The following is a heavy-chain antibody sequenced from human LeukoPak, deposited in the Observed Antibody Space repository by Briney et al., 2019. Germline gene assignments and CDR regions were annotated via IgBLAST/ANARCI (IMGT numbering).Heavy chain of an antibody. CDR1: GGSISSGDYY. D-gene: IGHD2-2*01. CDR2: IYYSGST. CDR3: ARGVVVVPAIGHPDY. Sequence: SETLSLTCTVSGGSISSGDYYWSWIRQPPGKGLEWIGYIYYSGSTYYNPSLKSRVNISVDTSKNQFSLKLSSVTAADTAVYYCARGVVVVPAIGHPDYWGQGTLVTVSS. J-gene: IGHJ4*02. V-gene: IGHV4-30-4*08.